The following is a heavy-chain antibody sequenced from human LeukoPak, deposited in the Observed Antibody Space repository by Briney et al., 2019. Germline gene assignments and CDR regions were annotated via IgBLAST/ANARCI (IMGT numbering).Heavy chain of an antibody. V-gene: IGHV3-23*01. CDR2: SAGGDGYT. J-gene: IGHJ4*02. D-gene: IGHD3-16*02. CDR1: GFTFSSSA. CDR3: AKGVISEDGLDY. Sequence: PGGSLRLSCEASGFTFSSSAMTWVRQAPGKGLVWVSSAGGDGYTYYADSMRGRFSISRDTSKNTLYLQMNSLRGEDTAVYYCAKGVISEDGLDYWGQGTLVTVSS.